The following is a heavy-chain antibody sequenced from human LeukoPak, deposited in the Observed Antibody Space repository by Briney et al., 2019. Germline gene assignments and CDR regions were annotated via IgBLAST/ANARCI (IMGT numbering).Heavy chain of an antibody. D-gene: IGHD1-1*01. CDR2: ISSSSSYI. V-gene: IGHV3-21*01. J-gene: IGHJ3*02. Sequence: PGGSLRPSCAASGFTFSSYTMNWVRQAPGKGLEWVSSISSSSSYIYYADSVKGRFTISRDNAKNSLYLQMNSLRAEDTAVYYCAREGGQLAFDIWGQGTMVTVSS. CDR3: AREGGQLAFDI. CDR1: GFTFSSYT.